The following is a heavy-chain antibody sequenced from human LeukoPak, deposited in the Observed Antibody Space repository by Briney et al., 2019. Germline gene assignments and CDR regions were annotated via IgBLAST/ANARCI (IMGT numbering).Heavy chain of an antibody. D-gene: IGHD3-22*01. CDR1: GDSVSSNSAA. Sequence: SQTLSLTCAISGDSVSSNSAAWNWIRQSPSRGLEWLGRTYYRSKWYNDYAVSVKSRITINPDTSKNQFSLQLNSVTPEDTAAYYCARGPFYYDSSGYYYGQGGWYFDLWGRGTLVTVSS. J-gene: IGHJ2*01. CDR2: TYYRSKWYN. V-gene: IGHV6-1*01. CDR3: ARGPFYYDSSGYYYGQGGWYFDL.